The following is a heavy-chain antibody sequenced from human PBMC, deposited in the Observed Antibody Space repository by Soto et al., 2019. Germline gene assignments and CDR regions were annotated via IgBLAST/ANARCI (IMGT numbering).Heavy chain of an antibody. V-gene: IGHV1-46*01. J-gene: IGHJ3*02. Sequence: GASVKVSCKAPGYTFTSYYMHWVRQAPGQGLEWMGIINPSGGSTSYAQKFQGRVTMTRDTSTSTVYMELSSLRSEDTAVYYCARGTYYYDSSGYTDAFDIWGQGTMVTVSS. D-gene: IGHD3-22*01. CDR2: INPSGGST. CDR1: GYTFTSYY. CDR3: ARGTYYYDSSGYTDAFDI.